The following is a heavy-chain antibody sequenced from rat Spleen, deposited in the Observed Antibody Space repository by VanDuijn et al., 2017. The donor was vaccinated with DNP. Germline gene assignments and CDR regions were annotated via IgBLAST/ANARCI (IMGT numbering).Heavy chain of an antibody. CDR1: AYSISRTY. J-gene: IGHJ2*01. V-gene: IGHV3-1*01. CDR3: ASQTYYGYDYVFDY. D-gene: IGHD1-7*01. Sequence: EVQLQESGPGLVKPSQSLSLTCSVTAYSISRTYWGWFRKFPGNKMEWIGHISYSGRTHYNSSLKSRISISRDTSKNQFFLHLTSVTTEDTATYYCASQTYYGYDYVFDYWGQGVKVTVSS. CDR2: ISYSGRT.